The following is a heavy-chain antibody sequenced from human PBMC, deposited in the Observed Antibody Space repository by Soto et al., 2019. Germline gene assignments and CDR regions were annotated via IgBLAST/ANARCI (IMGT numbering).Heavy chain of an antibody. V-gene: IGHV3-73*02. CDR1: GFTFRDAA. CDR2: SRNKTNTYST. D-gene: IGHD6-13*01. J-gene: IGHJ4*02. Sequence: EVQLVESGGGLVQPGGSLKLSCAASGFTFRDAAMHWVRQASGKGLEWIGRSRNKTNTYSTTFIESVRGRFTTSRDDSKNTVYLQMNRRRIDDTAVYYWTARRDWTAGDPLDYWGLGTLVTVSS. CDR3: TARRDWTAGDPLDY.